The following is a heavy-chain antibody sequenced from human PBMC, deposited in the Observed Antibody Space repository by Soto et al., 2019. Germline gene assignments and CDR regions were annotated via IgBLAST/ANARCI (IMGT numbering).Heavy chain of an antibody. D-gene: IGHD6-13*01. V-gene: IGHV1-3*01. CDR1: GYTFTNYA. CDR3: ARDRRYGIAAIVWFGMDV. J-gene: IGHJ6*02. CDR2: INSGNGNT. Sequence: ASVKVSCKASGYTFTNYAVHWVRQAPGQRLEWMGWINSGNGNTKYSQKFQGRVTITRDTSASTAYMELSSLRSEDTAVYYCARDRRYGIAAIVWFGMDVWGHGTTVTVSS.